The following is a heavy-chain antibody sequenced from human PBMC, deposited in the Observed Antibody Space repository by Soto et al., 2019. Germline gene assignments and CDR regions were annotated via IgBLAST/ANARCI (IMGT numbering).Heavy chain of an antibody. V-gene: IGHV3-30-3*01. Sequence: QVQLVESGGGVVQPGRSLRLSCAASGFTFSSCAMHWVRQAPGKGLEWVALISYDGSNKYYADSVKGRFTISRDNSKNTVXLQMNSLRAEDTAVYYCARDKRDLRFLEWSYYFDYWGQGTLVTVSS. CDR2: ISYDGSNK. CDR1: GFTFSSCA. D-gene: IGHD3-3*01. J-gene: IGHJ4*02. CDR3: ARDKRDLRFLEWSYYFDY.